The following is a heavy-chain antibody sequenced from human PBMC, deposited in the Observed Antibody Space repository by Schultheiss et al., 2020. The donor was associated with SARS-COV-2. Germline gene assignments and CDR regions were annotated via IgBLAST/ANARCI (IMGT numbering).Heavy chain of an antibody. Sequence: SQTLSLTCAVYGGSFSGYYWSWIRQPPGKGLEWIGEINHSGSTNYNPSLKSRVTISVDTSKNQFSLRLSSVTAADTAVYYCARHGGPHYSSASCYTDDAFDIWGQGTMVTVSS. V-gene: IGHV4-34*01. D-gene: IGHD2-2*02. CDR2: INHSGST. CDR1: GGSFSGYY. CDR3: ARHGGPHYSSASCYTDDAFDI. J-gene: IGHJ3*02.